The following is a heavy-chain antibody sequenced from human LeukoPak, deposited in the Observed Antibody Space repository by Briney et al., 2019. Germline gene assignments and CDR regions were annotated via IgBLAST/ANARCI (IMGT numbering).Heavy chain of an antibody. J-gene: IGHJ5*02. CDR3: ARGVTMVRGVIITNWFDP. D-gene: IGHD3-10*01. CDR1: GGSISSYY. V-gene: IGHV4-4*07. Sequence: SETLSLTCTVSGGSISSYYWSWIRQPAGKGLEWIGRIYTSGSTNYNPSLKSRVTMSVDTSKNQFSLKLNSVTAADTAVYYCARGVTMVRGVIITNWFDPWGQGTLVTVSS. CDR2: IYTSGST.